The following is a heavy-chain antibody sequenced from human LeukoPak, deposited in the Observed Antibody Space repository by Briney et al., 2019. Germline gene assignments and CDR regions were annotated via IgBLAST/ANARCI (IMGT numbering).Heavy chain of an antibody. CDR1: GFTFSSYS. CDR3: ARDGGAGVAVAGSHFDY. CDR2: ISSSSSTI. Sequence: PGGSLRLSCAASGFTFSSYSMNWVRQAPGKGLEWVSYISSSSSTIYYADSVKGRFTISRDNAKNSLYLQMNSLRAEDTAVYYCARDGGAGVAVAGSHFDYWGQGTLVTVSS. J-gene: IGHJ4*02. D-gene: IGHD6-19*01. V-gene: IGHV3-48*04.